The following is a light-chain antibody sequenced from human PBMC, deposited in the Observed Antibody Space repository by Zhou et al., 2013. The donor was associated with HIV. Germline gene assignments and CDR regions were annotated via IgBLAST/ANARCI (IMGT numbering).Light chain of an antibody. CDR1: QSVSGH. Sequence: VMTQSPDTLSVSPGERVTLSCRASQSVSGHLAWYQQKPGQAPRLLIYDSVTRAAGIPSRFGGSGSGTDFTLTITRLEPEDFTVYFCQQYGNSLTFGGGTKVEIK. V-gene: IGKV3-15*01. J-gene: IGKJ4*01. CDR2: DSV. CDR3: QQYGNSLT.